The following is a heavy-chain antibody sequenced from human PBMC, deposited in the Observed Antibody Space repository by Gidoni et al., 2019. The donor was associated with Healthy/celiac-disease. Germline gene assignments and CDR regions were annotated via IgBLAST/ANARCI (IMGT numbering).Heavy chain of an antibody. CDR3: ARHTNHCSSTSCYAGMVVY. Sequence: QVQLQESGPGLVKPSETLSLTCTVSGGSISSYYWSWIRQPPGKGLEWIGYIYYSGSTNYNPSLKSRVTISVDTSKNQFSLKLSSVTAADTAVYYCARHTNHCSSTSCYAGMVVYWGQGTLVTVSS. CDR1: GGSISSYY. V-gene: IGHV4-59*08. J-gene: IGHJ4*02. D-gene: IGHD2-2*01. CDR2: IYYSGST.